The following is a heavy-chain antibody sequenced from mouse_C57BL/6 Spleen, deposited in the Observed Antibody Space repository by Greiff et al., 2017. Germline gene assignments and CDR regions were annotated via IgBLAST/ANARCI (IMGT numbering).Heavy chain of an antibody. V-gene: IGHV1-85*01. D-gene: IGHD4-1*01. CDR2: IYPSDGST. CDR1: GYTFTSYD. J-gene: IGHJ3*01. CDR3: ASLLGLEWGFAY. Sequence: QVQLQQSGPELVKPGASVKLSCKASGYTFTSYDINWVKQRPGQGLEWIGWIYPSDGSTKYNEKFKGKATLTVDTSSSTAYMELHSLTSEDSAVYFCASLLGLEWGFAYWGQGTLVTVSA.